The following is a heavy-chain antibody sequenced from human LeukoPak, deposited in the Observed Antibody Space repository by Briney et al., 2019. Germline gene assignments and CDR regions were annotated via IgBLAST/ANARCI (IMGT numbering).Heavy chain of an antibody. V-gene: IGHV1-2*04. CDR2: INPNSGGT. CDR3: AREGAGIYYYYGMDV. D-gene: IGHD1-14*01. Sequence: ASVKVSCMASGYTFTGYYMHWVRQAPGQGLEWMGWINPNSGGTNYAQKFQGWVTMTRDTSISTAYMELSRLRSDDTAVYYCAREGAGIYYYYGMDVWGQGTTVTVSS. CDR1: GYTFTGYY. J-gene: IGHJ6*02.